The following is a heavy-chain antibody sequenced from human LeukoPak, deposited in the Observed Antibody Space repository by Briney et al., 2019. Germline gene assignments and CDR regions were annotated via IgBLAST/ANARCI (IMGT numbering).Heavy chain of an antibody. CDR3: AKWSRNSSGYHN. V-gene: IGHV3-23*01. CDR1: GFTFSNYA. J-gene: IGHJ4*02. Sequence: GGSLRLSCAASGFTFSNYAMSWVRQAPGKGLEWVSAISGSGDSIYYADSVKGRFTISRDNSKNTLYLQMNSLRAEDTAVYYCAKWSRNSSGYHNWGQGTLVTVSS. D-gene: IGHD3-22*01. CDR2: ISGSGDSI.